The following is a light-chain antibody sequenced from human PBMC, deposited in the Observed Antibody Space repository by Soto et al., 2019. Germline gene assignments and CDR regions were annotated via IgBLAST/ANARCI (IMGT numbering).Light chain of an antibody. J-gene: IGLJ1*01. CDR2: EVT. V-gene: IGLV2-8*01. Sequence: QSALTQPPSASGSPGQSVTISCTGTSSDVGANNYVSWYQQHPGKAPKLMIDEVTKRPSGVPDRLSGSKSGNTASLTVSGLQAEDEADYYCSSYAGTNRVFGTGTKLTVL. CDR1: SSDVGANNY. CDR3: SSYAGTNRV.